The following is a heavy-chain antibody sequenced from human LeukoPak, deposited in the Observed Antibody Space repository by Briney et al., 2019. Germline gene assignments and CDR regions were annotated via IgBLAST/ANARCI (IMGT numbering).Heavy chain of an antibody. V-gene: IGHV1-2*02. CDR3: ARVAREARTLDY. CDR2: INPNSGGT. J-gene: IGHJ4*02. Sequence: GASVKVSCKASGYTFTGYYIHWVRQAPGQGLEWMGWINPNSGGTNHAQKFQGRVTITTDTSFSTAYMELNRLRSDDTAVYYCARVAREARTLDYWGQGTLVTVSS. D-gene: IGHD1-26*01. CDR1: GYTFTGYY.